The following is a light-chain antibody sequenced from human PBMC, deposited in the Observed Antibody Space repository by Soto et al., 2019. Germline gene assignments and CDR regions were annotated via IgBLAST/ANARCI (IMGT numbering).Light chain of an antibody. J-gene: IGKJ2*01. CDR2: DTS. Sequence: EIVLTQSPGTLSLSPEERATLSCRASQTLGTKYLAWYQQKPGQAPSLLIYDTSNRATGVPDRFSCSGSGTDFTLTISKLEPEYFAVYYCHHYGTSPPNTFGQGTKLEIK. CDR3: HHYGTSPPNT. V-gene: IGKV3-20*01. CDR1: QTLGTKY.